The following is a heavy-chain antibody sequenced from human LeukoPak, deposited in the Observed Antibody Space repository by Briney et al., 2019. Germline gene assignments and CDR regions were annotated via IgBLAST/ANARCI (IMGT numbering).Heavy chain of an antibody. D-gene: IGHD2-15*01. V-gene: IGHV4-4*02. CDR1: GGSISSSNW. J-gene: IGHJ5*02. CDR3: ARDLRRSVAALYYWFDP. Sequence: SESLSLTCAVSGGSISSSNWWSWVRQPPGKGLEWIGEVYHSGSNNYHPSLKSRVTISVDKSKNQFSLKLSSVTAADTAVYYCARDLRRSVAALYYWFDPWGQGTLVTVSS. CDR2: VYHSGSN.